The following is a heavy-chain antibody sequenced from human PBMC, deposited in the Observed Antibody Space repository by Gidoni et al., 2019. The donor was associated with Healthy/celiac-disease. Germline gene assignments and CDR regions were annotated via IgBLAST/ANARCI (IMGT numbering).Heavy chain of an antibody. CDR1: GFTFSSYG. CDR3: AKGMRWLQLEIDY. V-gene: IGHV3-30*18. J-gene: IGHJ4*02. Sequence: QVQLVESGGGVVQPGRSLRLSCAAPGFTFSSYGMHWVRQAPGKGLEWVAVISYDGSNKYYADSVKGRFTISRDNSKNTLYLQMNSLRAEDTAVYYCAKGMRWLQLEIDYWGQGTLVTVSS. CDR2: ISYDGSNK. D-gene: IGHD5-12*01.